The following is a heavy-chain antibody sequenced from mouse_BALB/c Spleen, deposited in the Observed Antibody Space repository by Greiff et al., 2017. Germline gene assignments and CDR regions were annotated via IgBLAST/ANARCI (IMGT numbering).Heavy chain of an antibody. Sequence: VQLQQSGPELVKPGASVKMSCKVSGYTFTSYVMHWVKQKPGQGLEWIGYINPYNDGTKYNEKFKGKATLTSDKSSSTSYMELSSLTSEDSAVYYCARRTTGYYYAMDYWGQGTSVTVSS. CDR1: GYTFTSYV. D-gene: IGHD2-12*01. J-gene: IGHJ4*01. CDR3: ARRTTGYYYAMDY. CDR2: INPYNDGT. V-gene: IGHV1-14*01.